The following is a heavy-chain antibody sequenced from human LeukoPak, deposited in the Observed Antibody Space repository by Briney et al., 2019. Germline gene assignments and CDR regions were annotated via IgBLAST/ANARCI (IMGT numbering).Heavy chain of an antibody. CDR2: IGGSGDSI. CDR3: AKAGVGGIQVWSPWDY. V-gene: IGHV3-23*01. Sequence: AGGSLRLSCVASGFTFSSYAMTWVRHGPGKGPEWVSGIGGSGDSIQYADSVKGRFTISRDNSKNTLYLQMNSLRAEDTAVYYCAKAGVGGIQVWSPWDYWGQGTLVTVSS. J-gene: IGHJ4*02. D-gene: IGHD5-18*01. CDR1: GFTFSSYA.